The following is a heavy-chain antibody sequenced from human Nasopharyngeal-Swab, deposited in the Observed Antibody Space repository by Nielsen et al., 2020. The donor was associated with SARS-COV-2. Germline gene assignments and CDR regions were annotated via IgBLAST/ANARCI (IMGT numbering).Heavy chain of an antibody. CDR1: GFTFSTYG. D-gene: IGHD3-3*01. CDR3: ARDGLDYDFWSAYFMDV. Sequence: GESLKISCAASGFTFSTYGTHWVRQAPGTGLEWVAVMSYGGSNKHYADSVKGRFTIPRDSPKSTLYLQMNSLRAEDTAVYYCARDGLDYDFWSAYFMDVWGQGTTVTVSS. J-gene: IGHJ6*02. CDR2: MSYGGSNK. V-gene: IGHV3-30*03.